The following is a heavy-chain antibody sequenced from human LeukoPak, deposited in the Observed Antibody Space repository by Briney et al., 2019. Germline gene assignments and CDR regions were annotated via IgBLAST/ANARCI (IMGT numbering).Heavy chain of an antibody. CDR2: IVPIFGTA. D-gene: IGHD3-22*01. Sequence: SVKVSCKASGYTFTSYGISWVRQAPGQGLEWMGGIVPIFGTANYAQKFQGRVTITTDESTSTAFMELSSLRSEDTAVYYCAREGLYYYDSSVAFDIWGQGTMVTVSS. J-gene: IGHJ3*02. V-gene: IGHV1-69*05. CDR3: AREGLYYYDSSVAFDI. CDR1: GYTFTSYG.